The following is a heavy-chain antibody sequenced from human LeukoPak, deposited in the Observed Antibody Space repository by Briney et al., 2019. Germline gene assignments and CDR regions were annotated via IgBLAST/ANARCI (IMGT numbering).Heavy chain of an antibody. D-gene: IGHD3-10*01. CDR3: ASGPGKY. CDR1: GGSFSGYY. J-gene: IGHJ4*02. CDR2: INHSGST. V-gene: IGHV4-34*01. Sequence: SETLSLTCAVYGGSFSGYYWSWIRQPPGKGLEWIGEINHSGSTNYNPSLKSRVTISVDTSKNQFSLKLSSVTAADTAVYYCASGPGKYWGQGTLVTVSS.